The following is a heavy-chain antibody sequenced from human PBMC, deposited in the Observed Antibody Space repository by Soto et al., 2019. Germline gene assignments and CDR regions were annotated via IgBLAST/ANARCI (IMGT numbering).Heavy chain of an antibody. CDR1: GFTFSSYA. J-gene: IGHJ4*02. CDR3: AKRGTIFGSFDY. CDR2: ISGSGGST. V-gene: IGHV3-23*01. D-gene: IGHD3-3*01. Sequence: EVQLLESGGGLVQPGGSLRLSCAASGFTFSSYAMSWVRQAPGKGLEWVSAISGSGGSTYYADSVKGRFTVSRDNSKNTLYLQMNSLRAEDTAVYYCAKRGTIFGSFDYWGQGTLVTVSS.